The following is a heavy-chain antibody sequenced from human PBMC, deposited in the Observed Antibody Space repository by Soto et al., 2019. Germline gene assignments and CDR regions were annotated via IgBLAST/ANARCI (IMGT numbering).Heavy chain of an antibody. J-gene: IGHJ4*02. CDR1: GYTFTGYY. CDR2: INPNSGGT. Sequence: ASVKVSCKASGYTFTGYYMHWVRQAPGQGLEWMGWINPNSGGTNYAQKFQGWVTMTRDTSISTAYMELSRLRSDDTAVYYCAREVNGVTMVRGEVGYYFDYWGQGTLVTVSS. CDR3: AREVNGVTMVRGEVGYYFDY. V-gene: IGHV1-2*04. D-gene: IGHD3-10*01.